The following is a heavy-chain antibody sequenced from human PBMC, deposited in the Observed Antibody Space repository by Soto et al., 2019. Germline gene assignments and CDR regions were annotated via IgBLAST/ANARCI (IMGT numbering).Heavy chain of an antibody. CDR1: GYTFTSYG. D-gene: IGHD1-1*01. CDR2: ISAHNGNT. V-gene: IGHV1-18*01. CDR3: ARGRYGDY. Sequence: QFHLVQSGAEVKKPGASVKVSCKGSGYTFTSYGITWVRQAPGQGLEWMGWISAHNGNTDYAQKLQGRVTVTRDTSTSTAYMALRSLRSDDTAVYYCARGRYGDYWGQGALVTGSS. J-gene: IGHJ4*02.